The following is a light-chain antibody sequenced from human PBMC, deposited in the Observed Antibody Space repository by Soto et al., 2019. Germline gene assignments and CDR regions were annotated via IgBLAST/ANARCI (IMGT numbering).Light chain of an antibody. V-gene: IGLV2-23*01. CDR1: SSDVGSYNL. J-gene: IGLJ1*01. CDR3: CSYAGSSTYV. CDR2: EGS. Sequence: QSVLTQSASVSGSPGQSITISCTGTSSDVGSYNLVSWYLQHPGKAPKLMIYEGSKRPSGVSNRFSGSKSGNTASLTISGLQAEDEADYYCCSYAGSSTYVFGTGTKVTVL.